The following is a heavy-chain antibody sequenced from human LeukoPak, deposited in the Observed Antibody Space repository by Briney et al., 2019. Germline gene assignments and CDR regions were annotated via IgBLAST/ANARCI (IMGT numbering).Heavy chain of an antibody. CDR1: GFTFSNAW. V-gene: IGHV3-15*01. J-gene: IGHJ4*02. D-gene: IGHD2-21*02. CDR2: IKSKTDGGTT. CDR3: TTDQYCGGDCYLHFDY. Sequence: PGGSLRLSCAASGFTFSNAWMSWVRQAPGKGPEWVGRIKSKTDGGTTDYAAPVKGRFTISRDDSKNTLYLQMNSLKTEDTAVYYCTTDQYCGGDCYLHFDYWGQGTLATVSS.